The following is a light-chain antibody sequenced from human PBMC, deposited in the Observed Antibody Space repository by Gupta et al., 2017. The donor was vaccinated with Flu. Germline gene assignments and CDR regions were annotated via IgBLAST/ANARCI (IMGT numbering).Light chain of an antibody. V-gene: IGKV3-11*01. J-gene: IGKJ2*01. CDR3: QKRSNWPPYT. CDR1: QSVVTY. CDR2: DAS. Sequence: EIVSTQSPATLSWSPGERATLSCRASQSVVTYLAWYQQKPVQTPRLLVYDASNRATGIPARFSGSGSGTDFTLTCSSLEPEDFSVYYCQKRSNWPPYTFGQGTRLEI.